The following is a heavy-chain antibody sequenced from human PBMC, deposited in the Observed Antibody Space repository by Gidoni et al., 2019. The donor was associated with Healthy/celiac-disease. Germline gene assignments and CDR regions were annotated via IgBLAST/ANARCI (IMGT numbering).Heavy chain of an antibody. CDR1: GFTFSNAW. CDR3: TTDRGRCAGLLSFFGVVTPFSDTPCFDI. J-gene: IGHJ3*02. CDR2: ITSKTDGWTT. Sequence: EVQLVESGGGLVKPGGSLRLSCAASGFTFSNAWMTWVRQAPGKGLEWVGRITSKTDGWTTYYAAPVKGRFTISRDDSKNTLYLQMNSLKTEDTAGYYCTTDRGRCAGLLSFFGVVTPFSDTPCFDIWGQGTMVTVSS. V-gene: IGHV3-15*07. D-gene: IGHD3-3*01.